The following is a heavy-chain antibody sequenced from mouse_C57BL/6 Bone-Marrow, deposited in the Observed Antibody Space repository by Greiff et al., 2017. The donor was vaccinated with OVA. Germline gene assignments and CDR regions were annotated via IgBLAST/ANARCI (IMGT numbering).Heavy chain of an antibody. D-gene: IGHD2-4*01. CDR2: INPSNGGT. J-gene: IGHJ4*01. CDR1: GYTFTSYW. V-gene: IGHV1-53*01. CDR3: ARSRLRYYAMDY. Sequence: VQLQQSGTELVKPGASVKLSCKASGYTFTSYWMHWVKQRPGQGLEWIGNINPSNGGTNYNEKFKSKATLTVDKSSSTAYMQLSSLTSEDSAVYYCARSRLRYYAMDYWGQGTSVTVSS.